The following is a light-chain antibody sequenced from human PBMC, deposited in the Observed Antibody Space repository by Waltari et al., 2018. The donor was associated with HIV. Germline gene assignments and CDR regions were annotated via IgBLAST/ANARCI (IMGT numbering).Light chain of an antibody. CDR2: GNS. CDR3: QSYDSSLSGPPWV. Sequence: QSVLTQPPSVSGAPGQRVTISCTGSSSNIGAGYDVHWYPQLPGTAPKLLIYGNSNRPSGVPDRFSGSKSGTSASLAITGLQAEDEADYYCQSYDSSLSGPPWVFGGGTKLTVL. J-gene: IGLJ3*02. CDR1: SSNIGAGYD. V-gene: IGLV1-40*01.